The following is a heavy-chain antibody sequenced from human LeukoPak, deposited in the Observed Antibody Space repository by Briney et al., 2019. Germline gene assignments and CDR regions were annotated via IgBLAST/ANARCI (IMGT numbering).Heavy chain of an antibody. V-gene: IGHV4-39*06. D-gene: IGHD3-22*01. J-gene: IGHJ4*02. CDR1: GGSISSSSYY. CDR3: ARDYYDSSGYRHFDY. CDR2: IYYSGST. Sequence: SETLSLTCTVSGGSISSSSYYWGWIRQPPGKGLEWIGSIYYSGSTYYNPSLKSRVTISVDTSKNQFPLKLSSVTAADTAVYYCARDYYDSSGYRHFDYWGQGTLVTVSS.